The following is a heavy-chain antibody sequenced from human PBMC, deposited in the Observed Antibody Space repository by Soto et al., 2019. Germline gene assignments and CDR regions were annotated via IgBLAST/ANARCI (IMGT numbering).Heavy chain of an antibody. Sequence: ASVKVSWKASGYTFTSYAMRWVRQAPGQRLEWMGWINAGNGNTKYSQKFQGRVTITRDTSASTAYMELSSLRSEDTAVYYCARAVGGPTSNLDYWGQGTLVTVSS. CDR1: GYTFTSYA. D-gene: IGHD3-16*01. CDR3: ARAVGGPTSNLDY. J-gene: IGHJ4*02. V-gene: IGHV1-3*01. CDR2: INAGNGNT.